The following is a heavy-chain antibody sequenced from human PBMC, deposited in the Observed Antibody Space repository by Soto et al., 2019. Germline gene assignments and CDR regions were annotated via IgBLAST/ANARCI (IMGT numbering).Heavy chain of an antibody. Sequence: GGSLRLSCAGTGFTFNTYSMAWVRQAPGKGLEWVSSIGSTSAYIYYAQSVRGRFTISRDNAKNSLYLELHSLRAEDTAVYYCVKERMEQYQLLPFFEYWGHGTLVTVSS. D-gene: IGHD2-2*01. J-gene: IGHJ4*01. CDR2: IGSTSAYI. CDR1: GFTFNTYS. V-gene: IGHV3-21*01. CDR3: VKERMEQYQLLPFFEY.